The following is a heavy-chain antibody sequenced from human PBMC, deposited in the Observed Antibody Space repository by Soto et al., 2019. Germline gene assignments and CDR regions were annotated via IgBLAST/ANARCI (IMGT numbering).Heavy chain of an antibody. CDR3: ARATAMVRPFDY. CDR2: IYYSGST. CDR1: GGSISSYY. J-gene: IGHJ4*02. D-gene: IGHD5-18*01. V-gene: IGHV4-59*01. Sequence: KTSETLSLTCTVSGGSISSYYWSWIRQPPGKGLEWIGYIYYSGSTNYNPSLKSRVTISVDTSKNQFSLKLSSVTAADTAVYYCARATAMVRPFDYWGQGTLVTVSS.